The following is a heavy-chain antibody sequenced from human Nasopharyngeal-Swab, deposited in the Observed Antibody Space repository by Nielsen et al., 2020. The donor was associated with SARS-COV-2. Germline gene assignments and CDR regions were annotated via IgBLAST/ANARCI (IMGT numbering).Heavy chain of an antibody. V-gene: IGHV5-51*01. D-gene: IGHD1-26*01. CDR3: ARRGSGSHGYYYGMDV. Sequence: GESLKISCKGSGYSFTSYWIGWVRQMPGKGLEWMGIIYPGDSDTRYSPSSQGQVTISADKSISTAYLQWSSLKASDTAMYYCARRGSGSHGYYYGMDVWGQGTTVTVSS. CDR2: IYPGDSDT. J-gene: IGHJ6*02. CDR1: GYSFTSYW.